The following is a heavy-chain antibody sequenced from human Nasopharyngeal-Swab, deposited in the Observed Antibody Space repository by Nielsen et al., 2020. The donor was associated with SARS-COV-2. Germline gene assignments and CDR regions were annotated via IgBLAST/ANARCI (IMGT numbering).Heavy chain of an antibody. J-gene: IGHJ4*02. CDR3: ARDVTTVTTPYFDY. D-gene: IGHD4-17*01. Sequence: ASVKVSCKASGYTFINHGISWVRQAPGQGLEWMGWISAYNGNTNYAQKLQGRVTMTTDTSTSTAYMELRSLRSDDTAVYYCARDVTTVTTPYFDYWGQGTLVTVSS. CDR2: ISAYNGNT. V-gene: IGHV1-18*01. CDR1: GYTFINHG.